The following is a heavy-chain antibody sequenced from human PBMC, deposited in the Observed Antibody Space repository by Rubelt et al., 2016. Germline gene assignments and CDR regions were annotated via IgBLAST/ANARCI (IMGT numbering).Heavy chain of an antibody. CDR3: AGESSSGWYIDY. CDR2: INPNSGGT. D-gene: IGHD6-19*01. V-gene: IGHV1-2*06. J-gene: IGHJ4*02. Sequence: QVQLVQSGAEVKKPGASVKVSCKASGYTFTGYYMHWVRQAPGQGLEWVGRINPNSGGTNYAQKFTGRVTMTRDTSITTAYMELGRLGSDDTAVFYWAGESSSGWYIDYWGQGTLVTVSS. CDR1: GYTFTGYY.